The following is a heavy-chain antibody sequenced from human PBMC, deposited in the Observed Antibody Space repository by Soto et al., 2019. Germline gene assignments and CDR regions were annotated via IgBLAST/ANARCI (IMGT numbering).Heavy chain of an antibody. V-gene: IGHV4-59*01. D-gene: IGHD6-13*01. CDR3: ARYRREAVAGYTLDN. CDR2: VYNSGST. Sequence: SETLSLTCTVSGGSISSNYWTWIRQPPGKGLEWIGYVYNSGSTSYNPSLKSRVTISEDTSKSQFSLKVNSMTAADTAVYYCARYRREAVAGYTLDNWGQGSLVTVSS. J-gene: IGHJ4*02. CDR1: GGSISSNY.